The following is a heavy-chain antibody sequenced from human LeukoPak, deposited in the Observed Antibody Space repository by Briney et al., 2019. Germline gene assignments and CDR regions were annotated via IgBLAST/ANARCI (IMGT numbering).Heavy chain of an antibody. V-gene: IGHV3-30*02. CDR3: VGVVVITPY. J-gene: IGHJ4*02. D-gene: IGHD3-22*01. CDR1: GFTFSRNA. Sequence: PGGSLRLSCAASGFTFSRNAMNWVRQAPGKGLEWVALIRYDGSNKDYADSVKGRFIVSRDNSKNTLYMQMNSLRVEDTAVYYCVGVVVITPYWGQGTLVTASS. CDR2: IRYDGSNK.